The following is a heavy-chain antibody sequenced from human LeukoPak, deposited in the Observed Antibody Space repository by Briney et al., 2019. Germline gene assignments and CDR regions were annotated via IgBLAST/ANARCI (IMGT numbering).Heavy chain of an antibody. Sequence: GGSLRLPCAASGFTFSRYSMAWVRQAPGRGLEWVSTVGGRGGPRTFYADSVQGRFTVSRDNSRDTVYLQMDSLGAEDTAIYYCAKEGLLGGYYFDLWGQGALVTVSS. CDR1: GFTFSRYS. D-gene: IGHD2-8*02. J-gene: IGHJ4*02. CDR3: AKEGLLGGYYFDL. CDR2: VGGRGGPRT. V-gene: IGHV3-23*01.